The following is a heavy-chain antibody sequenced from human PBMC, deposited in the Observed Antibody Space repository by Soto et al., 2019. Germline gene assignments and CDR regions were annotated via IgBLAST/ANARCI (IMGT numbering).Heavy chain of an antibody. J-gene: IGHJ4*02. V-gene: IGHV4-4*02. CDR1: GASVSSTYW. D-gene: IGHD6-13*01. CDR3: ARYNAASGTYYFDY. Sequence: SETLSLTCAVSGASVSSTYWWSWVRQPPGKGPEWIGEINHRGSANYIPSLKSRVTISVDISKSQFSLRLTPVTAADTAVYYCARYNAASGTYYFDYWGQGALVTVSS. CDR2: INHRGSA.